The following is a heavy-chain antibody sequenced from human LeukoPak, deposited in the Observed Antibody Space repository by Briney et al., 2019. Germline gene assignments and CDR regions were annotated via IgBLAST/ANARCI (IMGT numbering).Heavy chain of an antibody. D-gene: IGHD4-17*01. CDR3: ARDLVYGDHYYFDY. V-gene: IGHV3-33*01. J-gene: IGHJ4*02. Sequence: PGRSLTLSCAASGFTFSSYYMHWVRQAPGKGREWVAVIWYDGSNKYYAYSVKGRFTISRDNSKHTLYLQMNSLRAEHTAVYYCARDLVYGDHYYFDYWGQGTLVTVSS. CDR1: GFTFSSYY. CDR2: IWYDGSNK.